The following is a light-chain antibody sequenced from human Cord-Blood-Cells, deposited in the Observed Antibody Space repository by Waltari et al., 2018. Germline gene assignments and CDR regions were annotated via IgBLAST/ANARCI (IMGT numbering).Light chain of an antibody. Sequence: DMVMTQSPDSLPVSLGERATITCKSRQSVLYSSNNKNYLAWYQQKPGQPPKLLIYWASTRESGVPDRFSGSGSGTDFTLTISSLQAEDVAVYYCQQYYSTPPTFGQGTKVEIK. CDR3: QQYYSTPPT. J-gene: IGKJ1*01. CDR1: QSVLYSSNNKNY. CDR2: WAS. V-gene: IGKV4-1*01.